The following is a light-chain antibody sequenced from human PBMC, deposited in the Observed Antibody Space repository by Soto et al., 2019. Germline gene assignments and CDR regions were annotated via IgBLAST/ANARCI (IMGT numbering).Light chain of an antibody. CDR2: GVT. Sequence: QCALTQPASVSGSPGQSITISCSGTTNDVGGYNYVSWYQQHPGKAPKLLIYGVTDRPSGVSSRFSGSKSGNAASLTISGLQAQDEGDYYCSSYTSSYTWIFGGGTK. V-gene: IGLV2-14*03. CDR3: SSYTSSYTWI. J-gene: IGLJ3*02. CDR1: TNDVGGYNY.